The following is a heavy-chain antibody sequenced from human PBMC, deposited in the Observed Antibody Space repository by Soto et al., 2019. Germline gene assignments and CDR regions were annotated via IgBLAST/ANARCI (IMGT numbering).Heavy chain of an antibody. CDR1: GGSISSSNW. D-gene: IGHD2-8*01. CDR3: ARVGVVLMVYAIRGWFDP. CDR2: IYHSGST. J-gene: IGHJ5*02. Sequence: QVQLQESGPGLVKPSGTLSLTCAVSGGSISSSNWWSWVRQPPGKGLECIGEIYHSGSTNYNPSLKSRVTISADKSKIQFSMKLSSLTAADTAVYYCARVGVVLMVYAIRGWFDPWGQGTLVTVSS. V-gene: IGHV4-4*02.